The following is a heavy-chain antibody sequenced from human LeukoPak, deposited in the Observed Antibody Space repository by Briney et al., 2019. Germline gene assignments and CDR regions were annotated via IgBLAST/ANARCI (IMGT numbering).Heavy chain of an antibody. J-gene: IGHJ6*02. CDR3: ARVQSKDVLLWFGELYSTPYYYYGMDV. D-gene: IGHD3-10*01. V-gene: IGHV3-21*01. CDR1: GFTFSSYS. Sequence: GGSLRLSCAASGFTFSSYSMNWVRQAPGKGLEWVSSISSSSSYIYYADSVKGRFTISRDNAKNSLYLQMNSLRAEDTAVYYSARVQSKDVLLWFGELYSTPYYYYGMDVWGQGTTVTVSS. CDR2: ISSSSSYI.